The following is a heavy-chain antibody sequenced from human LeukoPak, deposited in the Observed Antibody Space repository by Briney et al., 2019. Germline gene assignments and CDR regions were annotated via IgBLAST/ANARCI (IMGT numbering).Heavy chain of an antibody. CDR3: ARERSGWFFSN. CDR1: GYSFTSYG. D-gene: IGHD6-19*01. V-gene: IGHV1-18*01. CDR2: INPYNGNT. J-gene: IGHJ4*02. Sequence: ASVKVSCKASGYSFTSYGITWVRQAPGQGLEWMGWINPYNGNTNYARKVQGRVTMTTDTSTSTAYMDLRSLRSDDTAVYYCARERSGWFFSNWGQGTLVTVSS.